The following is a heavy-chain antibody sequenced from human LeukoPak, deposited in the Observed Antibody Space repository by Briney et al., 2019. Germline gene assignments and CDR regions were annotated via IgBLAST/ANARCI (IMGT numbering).Heavy chain of an antibody. V-gene: IGHV1-69*13. CDR2: IIPIFGTA. Sequence: ASVKVSCEASGGTFNSYAISWVRQAPGQGLEWMGGIIPIFGTANYAQKFQGRVTITADESTSTAYMELSSLRSEDTAVYYCARGVENYYYGMDVWGKGTTVTVSS. J-gene: IGHJ6*04. CDR1: GGTFNSYA. CDR3: ARGVENYYYGMDV.